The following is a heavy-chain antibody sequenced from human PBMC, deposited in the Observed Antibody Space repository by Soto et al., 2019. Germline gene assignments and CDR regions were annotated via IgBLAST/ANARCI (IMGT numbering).Heavy chain of an antibody. J-gene: IGHJ4*02. CDR1: GGTFSSYA. Sequence: QVQLVQSGAEVKKPGSSVKVSCKASGGTFSSYAISWVRQAPGQGLEWMGGIIPIFGTANYAQKFQGRVTITADESTSTADMELSSLRSEDTAVYYCAREVSGGSYHQPFDYWGQGTLVTVSS. CDR3: AREVSGGSYHQPFDY. V-gene: IGHV1-69*01. CDR2: IIPIFGTA. D-gene: IGHD1-26*01.